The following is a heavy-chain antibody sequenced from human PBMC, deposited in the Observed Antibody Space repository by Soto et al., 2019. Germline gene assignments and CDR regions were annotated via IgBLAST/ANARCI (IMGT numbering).Heavy chain of an antibody. D-gene: IGHD3-22*01. CDR1: GFTFSGSA. V-gene: IGHV3-73*01. CDR2: IRSKANSYAT. J-gene: IGHJ6*02. CDR3: TRLPYYYDSSGYYHYYGMDV. Sequence: GGSLRLSCAASGFTFSGSAMHWVRQASGKGLEWVGRIRSKANSYATAYAASVKGRFTISRDDSKNTAYLQMNSLKTEDTAVYYCTRLPYYYDSSGYYHYYGMDVWGQGTTVTVSS.